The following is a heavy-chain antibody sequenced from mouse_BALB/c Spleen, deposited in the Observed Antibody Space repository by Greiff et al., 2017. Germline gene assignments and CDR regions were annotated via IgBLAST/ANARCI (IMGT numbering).Heavy chain of an antibody. CDR2: ISSGGSYT. CDR3: TREEASRGFAY. CDR1: GFTFSSYT. Sequence: EVMLVESGGGLVKPGGSLKLSCAASGFTFSSYTMSWVRQTPEKRLEWVATISSGGSYTYYPDSVKGRFTISRDNAKNTLYLQMSSLKSEDTAMYYCTREEASRGFAYWGQGTLVTVSA. V-gene: IGHV5-6-4*01. J-gene: IGHJ3*01.